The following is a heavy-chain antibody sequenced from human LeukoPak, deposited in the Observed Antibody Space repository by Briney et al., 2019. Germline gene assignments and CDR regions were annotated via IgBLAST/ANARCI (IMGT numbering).Heavy chain of an antibody. CDR2: INHSGST. Sequence: PSETLSLTCAVYGGSFSGYYWSWVRQPPGQGLEWIGEINHSGSTDYNPSLKSRVTISVDTSKNQFSLKLNSVTAAHTPVYYCASCLSYYYDSSGHQVRDAFDIWGQGTMVTVSS. CDR3: ASCLSYYYDSSGHQVRDAFDI. J-gene: IGHJ3*02. D-gene: IGHD3-22*01. CDR1: GGSFSGYY. V-gene: IGHV4-34*01.